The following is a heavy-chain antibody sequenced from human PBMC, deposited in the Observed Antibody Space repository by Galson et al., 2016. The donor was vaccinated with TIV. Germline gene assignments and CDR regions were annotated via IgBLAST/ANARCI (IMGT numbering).Heavy chain of an antibody. CDR2: VSSRDGSI. J-gene: IGHJ2*01. Sequence: LRLSCAASGFTFSIYSMNWVRQAPGKGLEWVSSVSSRDGSIYHADSVKGRFTISRDNAKNSLYLQMNSLRDVDTAMYYCACRGYDYGWWYFDLWGRGTLVTVSS. CDR3: ACRGYDYGWWYFDL. D-gene: IGHD5-18*01. CDR1: GFTFSIYS. V-gene: IGHV3-21*01.